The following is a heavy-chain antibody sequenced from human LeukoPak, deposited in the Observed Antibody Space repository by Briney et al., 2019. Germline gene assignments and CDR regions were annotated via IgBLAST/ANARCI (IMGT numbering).Heavy chain of an antibody. D-gene: IGHD3-9*01. CDR1: GGSISSSSYY. CDR2: IYYSGST. CDR3: ASWPRVDILTGPV. J-gene: IGHJ4*02. V-gene: IGHV4-39*07. Sequence: PSETLSLTCTVSGGSISSSSYYWGWIRQPPGKGLEWIGRIYYSGSTNYNPSLKSRVTISVDTSKNQFSLKLSSVTAADTAVYYCASWPRVDILTGPVWGQGTLVTVSS.